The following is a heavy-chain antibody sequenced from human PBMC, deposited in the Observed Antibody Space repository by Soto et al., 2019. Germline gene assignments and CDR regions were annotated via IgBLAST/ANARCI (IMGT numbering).Heavy chain of an antibody. J-gene: IGHJ5*02. CDR1: GFKFSTYA. V-gene: IGHV3-23*01. D-gene: IGHD3-16*01. CDR3: AKDYVVMFGGPIGS. CDR2: IRGSGGGT. Sequence: EVQLLKSGGGLVQPGGSLRLSCSASGFKFSTYAMSWVRQAPGKGLEWVSTIRGSGGGTSYADSVKGRFTISRDNAKNTLWLRMSSLGVEDTALYYCAKDYVVMFGGPIGSWGQGTLVSVSS.